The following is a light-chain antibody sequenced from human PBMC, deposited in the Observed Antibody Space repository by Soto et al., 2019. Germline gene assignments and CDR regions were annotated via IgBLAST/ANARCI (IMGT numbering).Light chain of an antibody. Sequence: EIVMTQSPATLSVSRGERATLSCRASQSVSSNLAWYQQKPGQAPRLLIYGASTRATGIPARFSGSGSGTEFTLTISSLQSEDFAVYYWQQYNNWPPLTFGGGTKVEIK. V-gene: IGKV3-15*01. J-gene: IGKJ4*01. CDR3: QQYNNWPPLT. CDR1: QSVSSN. CDR2: GAS.